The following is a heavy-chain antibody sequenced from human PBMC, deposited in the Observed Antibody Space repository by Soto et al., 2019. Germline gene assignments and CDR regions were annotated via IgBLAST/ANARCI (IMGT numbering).Heavy chain of an antibody. CDR1: GYTFTSYG. D-gene: IGHD2-21*02. J-gene: IGHJ3*02. V-gene: IGHV1-18*04. CDR2: ISAYNGNT. Sequence: QVQLVQSGAEVKKPGASVKVSCKASGYTFTSYGISWVRQAPGQGLEWMGWISAYNGNTNYAQKLQGRVTMTTDTSTRTAYMELRSLRADDTAVYYCARTRGYRYPGIVVVTAEKYAFDIWGQGTMVTVSS. CDR3: ARTRGYRYPGIVVVTAEKYAFDI.